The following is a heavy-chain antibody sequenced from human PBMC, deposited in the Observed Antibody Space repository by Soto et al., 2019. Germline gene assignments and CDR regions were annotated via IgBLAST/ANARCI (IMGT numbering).Heavy chain of an antibody. J-gene: IGHJ6*02. CDR1: GGSISSYY. D-gene: IGHD6-13*01. CDR3: ARASGHIAAAGSYYYYGMDV. V-gene: IGHV4-59*01. CDR2: IYYSGST. Sequence: SETLSLTCTVSGGSISSYYWSWIRQPPGKGLEWIGYIYYSGSTDYNPSLKSRVTISVDTSKNQFSLKLSSVTAADTAVYYCARASGHIAAAGSYYYYGMDVWGQGTTVTVSS.